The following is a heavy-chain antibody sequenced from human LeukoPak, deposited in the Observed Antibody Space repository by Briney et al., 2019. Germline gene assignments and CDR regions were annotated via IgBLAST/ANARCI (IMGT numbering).Heavy chain of an antibody. CDR3: AKVRHIVVVTAFDY. D-gene: IGHD2-21*02. V-gene: IGHV3-48*01. Sequence: GGSLRLSCAASGFTFSSYSMNWVRQAPGKGLEWVSYISSSSSTIYYADSVKGRFTISRDNAKNSLYLQMNSLRAEDTAVYYCAKVRHIVVVTAFDYWGQGTLVTVSS. CDR1: GFTFSSYS. CDR2: ISSSSSTI. J-gene: IGHJ4*02.